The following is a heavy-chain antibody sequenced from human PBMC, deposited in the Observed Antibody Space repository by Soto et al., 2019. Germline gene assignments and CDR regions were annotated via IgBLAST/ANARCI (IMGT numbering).Heavy chain of an antibody. CDR3: ARGTADYDWFEP. V-gene: IGHV4-31*03. CDR1: GSAINSGGYY. CDR2: IYYSGST. Sequence: LSLTCTVSGSAINSGGYYWSWIRHHPGKCLEWIGYIYYSGSTYYNPSLKSRVTISVDTSKNQFSLKLSSVTAADTAVYYCARGTADYDWFEPWGQGTLVTVSS. J-gene: IGHJ5*02. D-gene: IGHD4-17*01.